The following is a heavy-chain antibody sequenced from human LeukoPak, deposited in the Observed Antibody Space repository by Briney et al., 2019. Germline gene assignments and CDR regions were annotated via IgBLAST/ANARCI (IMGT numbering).Heavy chain of an antibody. CDR2: ISSSGSTI. V-gene: IGHV3-48*04. Sequence: PGRSPRPSCAASALTSVGFSMNSVRQGPGKRLEWVSYISSSGSTIYYADSVKGRFTFSRDNAKNSLYLQMNSLRAEDTAVYYCAELGITMIGGVWGKGTTVTISS. CDR3: AELGITMIGGV. J-gene: IGHJ6*04. D-gene: IGHD3-10*02. CDR1: ALTSVGFS.